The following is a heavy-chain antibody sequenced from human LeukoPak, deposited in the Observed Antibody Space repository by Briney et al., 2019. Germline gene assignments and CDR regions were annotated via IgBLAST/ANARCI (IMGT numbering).Heavy chain of an antibody. CDR2: IYYSGST. D-gene: IGHD3-22*01. CDR1: GGSISSGGYY. J-gene: IGHJ4*02. V-gene: IGHV4-31*03. CDR3: ARDSVSSYYYDSSPLSY. Sequence: PSETLSLTCTVSGGSISSGGYYWSWIRQHPGKGLEWIGYIYYSGSTYYNPSLKSRVTISVDTSKNPFSLKLSSVTAVDTAVYYCARDSVSSYYYDSSPLSYWGQGTLVTVSS.